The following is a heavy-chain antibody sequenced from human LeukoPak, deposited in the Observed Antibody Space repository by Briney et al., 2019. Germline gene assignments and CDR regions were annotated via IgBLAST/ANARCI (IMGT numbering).Heavy chain of an antibody. V-gene: IGHV3-23*01. J-gene: IGHJ4*02. D-gene: IGHD7-27*01. CDR2: ISGSGGTT. CDR1: GFTFSSYA. Sequence: GGSLRLSCAASGFTFSSYAMSWVRQAPGKGLEWVSAISGSGGTTYYAGSVKGRFTISRDNSKSTLYLQMNSLRAEDTAVYYCTKAPTGDRARAIDYWGQGTLVTVSS. CDR3: TKAPTGDRARAIDY.